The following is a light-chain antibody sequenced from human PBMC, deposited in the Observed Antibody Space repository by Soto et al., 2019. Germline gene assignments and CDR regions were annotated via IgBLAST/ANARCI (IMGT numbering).Light chain of an antibody. J-gene: IGLJ1*01. CDR1: SSDVGGYNS. CDR3: SSFTSSITYV. V-gene: IGLV2-14*01. Sequence: QSFLTQPASVSGSAGQSITIACTGTSSDVGGYNSVSWYRQDPGKAPKLMIYDVTNRPSGVSNRFSGSKSGNTASLTISGLQAEDEADYYCSSFTSSITYVFGTGTKVTVL. CDR2: DVT.